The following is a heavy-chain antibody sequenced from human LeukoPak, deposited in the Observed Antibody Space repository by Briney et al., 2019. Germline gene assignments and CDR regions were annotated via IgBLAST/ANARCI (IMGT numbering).Heavy chain of an antibody. Sequence: SETLSLTCTVSGGSISSGGYYWSWIRQPPGKGLEWIGYIYHSGSTYYNPSLKSRVTISVDRSKNQFSLKLSSVTAADTAVYYCARAADSAAMVHFDYWGQGTLVTVSS. CDR2: IYHSGST. D-gene: IGHD5-18*01. V-gene: IGHV4-30-2*01. J-gene: IGHJ4*02. CDR1: GGSISSGGYY. CDR3: ARAADSAAMVHFDY.